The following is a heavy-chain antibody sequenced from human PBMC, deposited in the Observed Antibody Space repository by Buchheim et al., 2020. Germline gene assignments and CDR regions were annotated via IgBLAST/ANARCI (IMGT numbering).Heavy chain of an antibody. CDR1: GFTFDDYA. V-gene: IGHV3-9*01. CDR2: ISWNSGSI. CDR3: AKDITAVAGTGSSYFDY. Sequence: EVQLVESGGGLVQPGRSLRLSCAASGFTFDDYAMHWVRQAPGKGLEWVSGISWNSGSIGYADSVKGRFTISRDNAKNSLYLQMNSLRAEDTALYYCAKDITAVAGTGSSYFDYWGQGTL. D-gene: IGHD6-19*01. J-gene: IGHJ4*02.